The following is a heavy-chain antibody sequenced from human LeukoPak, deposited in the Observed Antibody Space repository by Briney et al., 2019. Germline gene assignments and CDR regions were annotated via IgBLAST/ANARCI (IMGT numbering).Heavy chain of an antibody. CDR3: AKDPWGSRGYFDY. V-gene: IGHV3-23*01. J-gene: IGHJ4*02. CDR2: ISGSGSDT. Sequence: PGGSLRLSCAASGFTFSRNAMIWVRQAPGRGLEWVSAISGSGSDTYYADSVRRRFTIFRDNSKNTVYLRMSSLRAEDTAVYYCAKDPWGSRGYFDYWGQGTLVTVSS. CDR1: GFTFSRNA. D-gene: IGHD7-27*01.